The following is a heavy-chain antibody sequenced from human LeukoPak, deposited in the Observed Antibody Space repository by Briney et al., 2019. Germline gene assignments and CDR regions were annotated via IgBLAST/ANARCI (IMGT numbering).Heavy chain of an antibody. J-gene: IGHJ4*02. D-gene: IGHD1-26*01. Sequence: PGGSLRLPCAASGFTVSRNYMTWVRQAPGKGLEWVSVISSGDSRYYADSVKGRFSISRDSSNNTLYLQMHSLRADDTAVYYCARVIISGSSYHWGQGTLVTVSS. CDR2: ISSGDSR. CDR1: GFTVSRNY. V-gene: IGHV3-53*01. CDR3: ARVIISGSSYH.